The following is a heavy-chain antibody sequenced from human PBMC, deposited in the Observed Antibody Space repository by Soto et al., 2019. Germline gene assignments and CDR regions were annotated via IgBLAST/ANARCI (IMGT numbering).Heavy chain of an antibody. V-gene: IGHV3-48*02. CDR3: ARESSGSYYYYYVMDV. Sequence: GGSLRLSFAASGFNFSSYSIHWVRPAPGKGLEWVSYFSSSSSTIYYADSVKGRFTISRDNAKNSLYLQMNSLRDEDTAVYYCARESSGSYYYYYVMDVWGQGTTVTVSS. CDR1: GFNFSSYS. J-gene: IGHJ6*02. CDR2: FSSSSSTI. D-gene: IGHD3-10*01.